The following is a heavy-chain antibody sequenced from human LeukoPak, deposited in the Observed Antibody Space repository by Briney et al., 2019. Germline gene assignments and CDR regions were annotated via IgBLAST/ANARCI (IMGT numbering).Heavy chain of an antibody. J-gene: IGHJ6*03. Sequence: SETLSLTCAVYGESFSGYHWTWIRQPPGTRPEWIGKIDHSGSTIYNPSLKSRVTISVAAPKNQIFLDLSSVTAADTAVYYCARGRYCNSTNCPYVGGYYYMDVWGKGTTVTVSS. D-gene: IGHD2-2*01. CDR3: ARGRYCNSTNCPYVGGYYYMDV. V-gene: IGHV4-34*01. CDR2: IDHSGST. CDR1: GESFSGYH.